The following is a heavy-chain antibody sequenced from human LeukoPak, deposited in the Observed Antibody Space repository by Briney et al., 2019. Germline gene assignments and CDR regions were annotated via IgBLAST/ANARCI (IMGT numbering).Heavy chain of an antibody. J-gene: IGHJ3*02. CDR1: GGSISSGGYY. Sequence: SETLSLTCTVSGGSISSGGYYWSWIRQHPGKGPEWLGYIYYSGSTYYNPSLKGRVTISVDTSKNQFSLKLSSVTAADTAVYYCARVRTSQRKDAFDIWGQGTMVTVSS. D-gene: IGHD3-10*01. CDR2: IYYSGST. CDR3: ARVRTSQRKDAFDI. V-gene: IGHV4-31*03.